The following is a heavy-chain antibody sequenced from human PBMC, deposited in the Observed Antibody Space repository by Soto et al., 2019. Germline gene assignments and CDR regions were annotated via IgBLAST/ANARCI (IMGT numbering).Heavy chain of an antibody. CDR3: ARDGREASGMDV. V-gene: IGHV4-59*11. CDR2: IYYRGST. Sequence: LSLTCTVSGGSISSHYWSWVRQAPGKGLEWIGHIYYRGSTTYNPSLRSRSTISVDTSNNQFSLKLNSVTTADTAVYYCARDGREASGMDVWGQGTKVTVSS. CDR1: GGSISSHY. J-gene: IGHJ6*02. D-gene: IGHD1-26*01.